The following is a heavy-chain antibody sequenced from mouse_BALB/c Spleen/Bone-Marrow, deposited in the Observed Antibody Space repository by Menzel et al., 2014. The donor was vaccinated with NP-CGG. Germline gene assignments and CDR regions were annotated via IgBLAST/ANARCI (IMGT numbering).Heavy chain of an antibody. V-gene: IGHV1-69*02. CDR1: GYSFTSYW. J-gene: IGHJ3*01. CDR2: IDPSDSET. CDR3: TKDHLYSGNYEFVY. D-gene: IGHD2-1*01. Sequence: QVQLQQSGAELVKPGAPVKLSCKASGYSFTSYWMNWVKQRPGRGLEWIGRIDPSDSETYYNQKFKDKATLTVDKSSSTAYIQLSSLTSEDSAVYYCTKDHLYSGNYEFVYWGQGTLVTVSA.